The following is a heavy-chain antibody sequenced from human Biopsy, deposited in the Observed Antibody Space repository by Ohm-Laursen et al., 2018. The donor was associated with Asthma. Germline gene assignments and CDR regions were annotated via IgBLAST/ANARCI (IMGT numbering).Heavy chain of an antibody. V-gene: IGHV1-69*13. CDR2: IIPIFGTA. D-gene: IGHD3-9*01. CDR3: AGDHYDISFATYGMDV. J-gene: IGHJ6*02. CDR1: GGTFSSYA. Sequence: SVKVSCNASGGTFSSYAISWVRQAPGQGLEWMGWIIPIFGTANYAQKFQGRVTITADESTSTAYMELSSLRSEDTAVYYCAGDHYDISFATYGMDVWGQGTTVTVSS.